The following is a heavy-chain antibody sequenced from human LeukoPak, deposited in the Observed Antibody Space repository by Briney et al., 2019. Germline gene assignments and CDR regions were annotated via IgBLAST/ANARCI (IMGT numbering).Heavy chain of an antibody. D-gene: IGHD6-13*01. Sequence: GGSLRLSCAASGFTFSSYAMHWVRQAPGKGLEYVSAISSNGGSTYYANSVKGRFTISRDNSKNTLYLQMGSLRAEDMAVYYCASQSSSLDHFDYWGQGTLVTVSS. V-gene: IGHV3-64*01. J-gene: IGHJ4*02. CDR2: ISSNGGST. CDR3: ASQSSSLDHFDY. CDR1: GFTFSSYA.